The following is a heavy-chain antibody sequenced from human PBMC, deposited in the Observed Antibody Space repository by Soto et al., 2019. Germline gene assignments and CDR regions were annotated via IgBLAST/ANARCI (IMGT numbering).Heavy chain of an antibody. CDR1: GFTFSSYS. V-gene: IGHV3-21*01. CDR2: ISSSSSYI. J-gene: IGHJ6*02. CDR3: ASVTTYSYYYGMDV. D-gene: IGHD4-4*01. Sequence: EVQLVESGGGLVKPGGSLRLFCAASGFTFSSYSMNWVRQAPGKGLEWVSSISSSSSYIYYADSVKGRFTISRDNAKNSLYLQMNSLSAEDTAVYYCASVTTYSYYYGMDVWGQGTTVTVSS.